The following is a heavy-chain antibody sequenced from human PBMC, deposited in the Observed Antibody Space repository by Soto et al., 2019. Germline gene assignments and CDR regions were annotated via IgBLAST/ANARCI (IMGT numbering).Heavy chain of an antibody. J-gene: IGHJ4*02. CDR1: GGTFGSYG. CDR3: ARESGYNFGPFDY. CDR2: IIPIFGSA. V-gene: IGHV1-69*14. Sequence: QVQLVQSGAEVKKPGSSVKVSCKASGGTFGSYGLSWVRQAPGQGLEWMGGIIPIFGSANYAQKFQGRVTITADISTSTAYMELSSLRSEDMAVYSCARESGYNFGPFDYWGQGALVTVSS. D-gene: IGHD5-12*01.